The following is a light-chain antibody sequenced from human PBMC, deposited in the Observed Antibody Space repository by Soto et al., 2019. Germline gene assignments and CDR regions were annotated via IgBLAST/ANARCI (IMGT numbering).Light chain of an antibody. CDR2: EGS. V-gene: IGKV3-15*01. Sequence: EIVMTQSPATLSVSPGERATVSCRASQSIGIHLAWYQQKPGQAPSLLIYEGSTRATGVPARFSGSGSGTDFTLTISSRLSADFAVYSCQQYNDWPRTFGQGTKVEIK. J-gene: IGKJ1*01. CDR3: QQYNDWPRT. CDR1: QSIGIH.